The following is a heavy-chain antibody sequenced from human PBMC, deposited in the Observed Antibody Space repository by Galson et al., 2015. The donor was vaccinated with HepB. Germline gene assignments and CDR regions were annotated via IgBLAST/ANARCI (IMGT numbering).Heavy chain of an antibody. D-gene: IGHD2-2*01. CDR1: GGVFSRHG. CDR2: GWYDGTKQ. V-gene: IGHV3-33*01. CDR3: WMIGTNFDY. J-gene: IGHJ4*02. Sequence: LRLSCAASGGVFSRHGMHWARQAPGEEREWGAVGWYDGTKQYYSESVEGRFTISRDNSKNMVYLQMNSLRVEDTAVYYCWMIGTNFDYWGQGTLVTVSS.